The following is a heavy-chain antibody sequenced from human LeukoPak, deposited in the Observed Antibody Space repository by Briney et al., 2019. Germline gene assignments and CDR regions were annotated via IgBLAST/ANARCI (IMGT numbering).Heavy chain of an antibody. V-gene: IGHV3-74*01. CDR2: INTNGTST. CDR1: GFTFSSYW. CDR3: ALSRTLDY. D-gene: IGHD3-16*02. J-gene: IGHJ4*02. Sequence: GGSLRLSCAASGFTFSSYWMYWVRQAPGKGLVWVSRINTNGTSTSYADSVKGRFTISRDNAKNTLYLQMNSLRPEDTAVYYCALSRTLDYWGQGTLSPSPQ.